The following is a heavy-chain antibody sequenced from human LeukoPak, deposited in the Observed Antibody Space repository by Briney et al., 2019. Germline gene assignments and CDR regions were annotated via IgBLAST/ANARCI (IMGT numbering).Heavy chain of an antibody. CDR3: ARDGVPAAPQDY. CDR2: IIPILGIA. CDR1: GGTFSSYA. D-gene: IGHD2-2*01. V-gene: IGHV1-69*04. Sequence: ASVKVSCKASGGTFSSYAISWVRQAPGQGLEWMGRIIPILGIANYAQKFQGRVTITADKSTSTAYMELSSLRSEDTAVYYCARDGVPAAPQDYWGQGTLVTVSS. J-gene: IGHJ4*02.